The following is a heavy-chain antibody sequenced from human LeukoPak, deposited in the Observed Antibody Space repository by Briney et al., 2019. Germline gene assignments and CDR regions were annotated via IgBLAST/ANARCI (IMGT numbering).Heavy chain of an antibody. CDR1: GFTFNSYS. Sequence: PGGSLRLSCAVSGFTFNSYSMNWVRQAPGKGLEWVSSISSSSSYIYYADSVKGRFTISRDNAKNSLYLQMNSLRAEDTVVYYCAREGGYSYSWYFYLWGRGTLVTVSS. J-gene: IGHJ2*01. CDR3: AREGGYSYSWYFYL. CDR2: ISSSSSYI. V-gene: IGHV3-21*01. D-gene: IGHD5-18*01.